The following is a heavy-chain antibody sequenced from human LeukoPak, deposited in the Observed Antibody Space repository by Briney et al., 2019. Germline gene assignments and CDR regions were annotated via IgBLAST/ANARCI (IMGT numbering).Heavy chain of an antibody. CDR3: AKATGVKGSRVRALRSHAFDI. CDR2: IKQDGSEK. Sequence: PGGSLRLSCAASGFTFSSYWMSWVRQAPGKGLEWVANIKQDGSEKYYVDSVKGRFTISRDNAKNSLYLQMNSLRAEDTAVYYCAKATGVKGSRVRALRSHAFDIWGQGTMVTVSS. V-gene: IGHV3-7*01. D-gene: IGHD4-17*01. J-gene: IGHJ3*02. CDR1: GFTFSSYW.